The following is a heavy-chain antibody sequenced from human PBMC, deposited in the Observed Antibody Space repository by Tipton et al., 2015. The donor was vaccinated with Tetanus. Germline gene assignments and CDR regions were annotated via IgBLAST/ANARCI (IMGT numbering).Heavy chain of an antibody. CDR1: GYTFTNYY. CDR3: ARSYDFYDSTGYTDDGMDV. CDR2: INPSAGTT. D-gene: IGHD3-22*01. V-gene: IGHV1-46*01. Sequence: QLVQSGAEVKKPGASVKVSCKASGYTFTNYYMHRVRQAPGQGLEWMGVINPSAGTTRYEQKFQGRVIMTRDTSTTTVYMELNSLRSEDTAVFYCARSYDFYDSTGYTDDGMDVWGQGTSVTVSS. J-gene: IGHJ6*02.